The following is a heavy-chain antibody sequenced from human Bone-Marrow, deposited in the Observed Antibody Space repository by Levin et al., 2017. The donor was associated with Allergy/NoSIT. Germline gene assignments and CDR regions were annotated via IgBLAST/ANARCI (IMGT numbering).Heavy chain of an antibody. CDR3: ARHRSSSWYDF. CDR1: GYGFSSYW. D-gene: IGHD6-13*01. J-gene: IGHJ5*01. Sequence: GESLKISCEGSGYGFSSYWISWVRQMPGKGLEWMGRIDPSDSQISYSPSFQGHVTISTDKSFSTAYLQWSSLKASDTAIYCCARHRSSSWYDFWGQGTLVTVSS. CDR2: IDPSDSQI. V-gene: IGHV5-10-1*01.